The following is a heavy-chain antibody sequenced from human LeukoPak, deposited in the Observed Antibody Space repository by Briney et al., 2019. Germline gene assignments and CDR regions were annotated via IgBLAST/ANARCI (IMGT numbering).Heavy chain of an antibody. D-gene: IGHD4-17*01. V-gene: IGHV3-66*01. CDR1: GFTVSSSY. Sequence: GGSLRLSCAASGFTVSSSYMSWVRQTPGKGLEWVSIIYSSGSTYYADSVKGRFTISRDNSKNTVYLQMNRLGAEDTAVYYCARVDYDGDYSFWGQGTLVTVSS. J-gene: IGHJ4*02. CDR3: ARVDYDGDYSF. CDR2: IYSSGST.